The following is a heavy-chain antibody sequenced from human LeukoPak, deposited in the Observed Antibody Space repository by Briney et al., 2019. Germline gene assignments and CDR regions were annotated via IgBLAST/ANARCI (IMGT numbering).Heavy chain of an antibody. CDR2: IYHSGST. V-gene: IGHV4-30-2*01. J-gene: IGHJ2*01. D-gene: IGHD3-10*01. CDR1: GGSISSGGYS. CDR3: ARSTMVRGVRNGYFDL. Sequence: PSETLSLTCAVSGGSISSGGYSWSWIRQPPGKGLEWIGYIYHSGSTYYNPSLKSRVTISVDRSKNQFSLKLSSVTAADTAVYYCARSTMVRGVRNGYFDLWGRGTLVTVSS.